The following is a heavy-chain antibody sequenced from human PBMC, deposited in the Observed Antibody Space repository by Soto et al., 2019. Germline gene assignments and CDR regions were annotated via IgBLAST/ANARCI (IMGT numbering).Heavy chain of an antibody. Sequence: QVQLVESGGGVVQPGRSLRLSCAASGFTFSSFGMHWVRQAPGKGLEWVAVASYDGSYKYYAYSVKGRSTISRDNSKNTLYLQLTSLRAADTAVYYCAKERSVVATTPDFDYWGQGTLVTVSS. CDR2: ASYDGSYK. D-gene: IGHD5-12*01. J-gene: IGHJ4*02. CDR1: GFTFSSFG. V-gene: IGHV3-30*18. CDR3: AKERSVVATTPDFDY.